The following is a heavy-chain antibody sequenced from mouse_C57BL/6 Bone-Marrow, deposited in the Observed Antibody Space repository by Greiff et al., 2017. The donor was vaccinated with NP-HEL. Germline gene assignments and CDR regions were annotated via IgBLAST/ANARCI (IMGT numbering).Heavy chain of an antibody. CDR2: ISDGGSYN. J-gene: IGHJ1*03. D-gene: IGHD2-3*01. V-gene: IGHV5-4*03. Sequence: EVKLMESGGGLVKPGGSLKLSCAASGFTFSSYAMSWVRQTPEKRLEWVATISDGGSYNYYPDNVTGRFPISSDNDKINRYLQMSHLKSEETAMYYCARYDGYDEDWYFDVWGTGTTVTVSS. CDR1: GFTFSSYA. CDR3: ARYDGYDEDWYFDV.